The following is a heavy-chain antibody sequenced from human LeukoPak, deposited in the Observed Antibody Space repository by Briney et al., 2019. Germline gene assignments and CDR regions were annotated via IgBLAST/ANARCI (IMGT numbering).Heavy chain of an antibody. D-gene: IGHD2-21*02. J-gene: IGHJ4*02. Sequence: SQTLSLTCAISGDSVSSNSAAWNWIRQSPSRGLEWLGRTYYRSKWYNDYAVSVKSRITINPDTSKNQFSLQLNSVTPEDTAVYYCAGGSRAYCGGDCYSFDYWGQGTLVTVSS. CDR3: AGGSRAYCGGDCYSFDY. CDR1: GDSVSSNSAA. CDR2: TYYRSKWYN. V-gene: IGHV6-1*01.